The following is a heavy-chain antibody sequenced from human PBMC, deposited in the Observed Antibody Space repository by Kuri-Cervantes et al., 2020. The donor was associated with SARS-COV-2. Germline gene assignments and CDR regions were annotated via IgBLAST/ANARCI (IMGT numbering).Heavy chain of an antibody. J-gene: IGHJ4*02. Sequence: SCTVSDDSMSNGDYHWSWIRQPPGKGLEWIGYIYHSGSTHYNPSLKSRVTMSLDRSKNQFSLKLSSLTAADTAVYYCARGGSTRSLDYWGRGTLVTVSS. CDR1: DDSMSNGDYH. V-gene: IGHV4-30-2*01. CDR3: ARGGSTRSLDY. CDR2: IYHSGST. D-gene: IGHD2-2*01.